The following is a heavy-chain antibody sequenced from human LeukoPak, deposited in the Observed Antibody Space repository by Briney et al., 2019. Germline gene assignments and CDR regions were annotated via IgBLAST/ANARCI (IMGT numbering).Heavy chain of an antibody. CDR2: IYHSGSA. D-gene: IGHD6-6*01. CDR1: GGSLSGYY. Sequence: SETLSLTCAVYGGSLSGYYWSWFRQPPGKGLEWIGTIYHSGSAYYNPSLKSRVTLLVDTSNNQFSLRLSSVTATDTAVYYCARRPYYYYYMDVWGKGTTVTVSS. CDR3: ARRPYYYYYMDV. V-gene: IGHV4-34*01. J-gene: IGHJ6*03.